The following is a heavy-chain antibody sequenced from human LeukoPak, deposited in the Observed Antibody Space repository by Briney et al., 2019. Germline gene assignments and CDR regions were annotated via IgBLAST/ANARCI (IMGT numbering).Heavy chain of an antibody. CDR3: VKGCSYTSCYTFDY. D-gene: IGHD2-2*02. CDR2: ISGSGDST. Sequence: GGSLRLSCAASGFTFNNYAMTWVRQAPGKGLEWVSTISGSGDSTHYADSVKGRFTISRDNSKNMLYLQMNSLRVEDTAIYYCVKGCSYTSCYTFDYWGQGTLVTVSS. J-gene: IGHJ4*02. V-gene: IGHV3-23*01. CDR1: GFTFNNYA.